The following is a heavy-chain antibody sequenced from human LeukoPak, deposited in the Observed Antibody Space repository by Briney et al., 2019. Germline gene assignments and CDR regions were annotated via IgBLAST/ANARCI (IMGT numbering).Heavy chain of an antibody. J-gene: IGHJ4*02. CDR3: ARGTQCSGGSCYSGGY. V-gene: IGHV3-30-3*01. CDR2: ISYDGSNK. CDR1: GFTFSSYA. Sequence: GRSLRLSCAASGFTFSSYAMHWVRQAPGKGLEWVAVISYDGSNKYYADSVKGRFTISRDNSKNSLYLQMNSLRAEDTAVYYCARGTQCSGGSCYSGGYWGQGTLVTVSS. D-gene: IGHD2-15*01.